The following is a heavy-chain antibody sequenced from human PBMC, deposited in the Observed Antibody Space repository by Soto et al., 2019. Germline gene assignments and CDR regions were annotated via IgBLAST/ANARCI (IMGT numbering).Heavy chain of an antibody. V-gene: IGHV1-24*01. CDR1: GYRHTELS. CDR3: ATEFAARLGYYYYYMDV. J-gene: IGHJ6*03. CDR2: FDPEDGET. Sequence: ASVKLSRKVSGYRHTELSMHWRRHAPRKGLEWMGGFDPEDGETIYAQKFQGRVTMTEDTSTDTAYMELSSLRSEDTAVYYCATEFAARLGYYYYYMDVWGKGTTVTVSS. D-gene: IGHD6-6*01.